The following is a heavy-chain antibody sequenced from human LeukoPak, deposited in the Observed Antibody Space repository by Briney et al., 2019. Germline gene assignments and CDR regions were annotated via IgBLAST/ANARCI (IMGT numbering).Heavy chain of an antibody. V-gene: IGHV4-38-2*02. CDR3: ARADFYDSSGYHHFDY. J-gene: IGHJ4*02. CDR2: IYHSGST. D-gene: IGHD3-22*01. CDR1: GYSISSGYY. Sequence: SETLSLTCTVSGYSISSGYYWGWIRQPPGKGLEWIGSIYHSGSTYYNPSLKSRVTISVDTSKNQFSLKLSSVTAADTAVYYCARADFYDSSGYHHFDYWGQGTLVTVSS.